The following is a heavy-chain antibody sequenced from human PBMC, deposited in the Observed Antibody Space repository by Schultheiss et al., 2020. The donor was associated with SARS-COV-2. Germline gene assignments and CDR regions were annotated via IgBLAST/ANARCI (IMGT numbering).Heavy chain of an antibody. CDR1: GGSISSYY. Sequence: SETLSLTCTVSGGSISSYYWNWIRQPPGKGLEWIGEINHSGSTNYNPSLKSRVIISVDTSKNQFSLKLSSVTAADTAVYYCASLGITIFGVVSEGEGMDVWGQGTTVTVSS. CDR2: INHSGST. V-gene: IGHV4-34*01. D-gene: IGHD3-3*01. CDR3: ASLGITIFGVVSEGEGMDV. J-gene: IGHJ6*02.